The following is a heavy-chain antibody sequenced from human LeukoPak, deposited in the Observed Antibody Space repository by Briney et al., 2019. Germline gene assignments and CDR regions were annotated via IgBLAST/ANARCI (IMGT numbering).Heavy chain of an antibody. CDR1: GFTFSSYA. CDR3: AKELAVAGTLYYLDY. CDR2: ISGSGGST. Sequence: GGSLRLSCTASGFTFSSYAMSWVRQAPGKGLEWVSAISGSGGSTYYADSVKGRFTISRDNSKNTLYLQMNSLRAEDTAVYYCAKELAVAGTLYYLDYWGQGTLVTVSS. D-gene: IGHD6-19*01. J-gene: IGHJ4*02. V-gene: IGHV3-23*01.